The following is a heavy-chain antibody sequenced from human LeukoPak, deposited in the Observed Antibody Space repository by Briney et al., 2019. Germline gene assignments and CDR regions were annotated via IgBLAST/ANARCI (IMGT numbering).Heavy chain of an antibody. CDR2: IYPGDSDT. D-gene: IGHD3-22*01. CDR1: GYSFTSYW. CDR3: ARHAPGYYYDSSGYYFDY. V-gene: IGHV5-51*01. Sequence: GESLKISCKGSGYSFTSYWLGWVRQMPGKGLEWMGIIYPGDSDTRYSPSFQGQVTISADKSISTAYLQWSSPKASDTAMYYCARHAPGYYYDSSGYYFDYWGQGTLVTVSS. J-gene: IGHJ4*02.